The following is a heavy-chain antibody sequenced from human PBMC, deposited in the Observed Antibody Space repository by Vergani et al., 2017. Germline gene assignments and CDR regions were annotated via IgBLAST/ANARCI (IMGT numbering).Heavy chain of an antibody. V-gene: IGHV3-23*01. CDR2: ISGSGGST. J-gene: IGHJ6*03. Sequence: EVQLLESGGGLVQPGGSLRLSCAASGFTFSSYAMSWVRQAPGKGLEWGSAISGSGGSTYYADSVKGRFTISRDNSKNTLYLQMNSLRAEDTAVYYCAKTSRIGYYMDVWGKGTTVTVSS. CDR3: AKTSRIGYYMDV. D-gene: IGHD2-15*01. CDR1: GFTFSSYA.